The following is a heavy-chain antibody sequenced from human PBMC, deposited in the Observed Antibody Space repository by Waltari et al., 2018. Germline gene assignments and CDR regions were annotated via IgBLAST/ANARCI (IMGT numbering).Heavy chain of an antibody. J-gene: IGHJ4*02. V-gene: IGHV1-69-2*01. CDR2: FDPEDGET. D-gene: IGHD1-26*01. Sequence: EVQLVQSGVEVKKPGATVKSSGKVSGYTSSEYYMHWVQQAPGKGLEWMGLFDPEDGETIYAEKFQGRVTITADTSTDTAYMELSSLGSEDTAVYYCATTSELLIGFDYWGQGTLVTVSS. CDR3: ATTSELLIGFDY. CDR1: GYTSSEYY.